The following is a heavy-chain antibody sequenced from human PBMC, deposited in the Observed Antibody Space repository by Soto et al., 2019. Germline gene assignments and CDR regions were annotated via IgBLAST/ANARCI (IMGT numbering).Heavy chain of an antibody. CDR3: ARRYDFWSGRNNWFDP. CDR2: ISAYNGNT. D-gene: IGHD3-3*01. Sequence: GASVKVSCKASGGTFSSYAISWVRQAPGQGLEWMGWISAYNGNTNYAQKLQGRVTMTTDTSTSTAYMELRSLRSDDTAVYYCARRYDFWSGRNNWFDPWGQGTLVTVSS. V-gene: IGHV1-18*01. J-gene: IGHJ5*02. CDR1: GGTFSSYA.